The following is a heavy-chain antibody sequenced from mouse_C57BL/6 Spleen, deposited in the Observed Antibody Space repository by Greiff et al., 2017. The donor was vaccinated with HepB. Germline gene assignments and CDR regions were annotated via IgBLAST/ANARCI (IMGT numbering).Heavy chain of an antibody. CDR2: ISSGSSTI. CDR3: ARPSYYYGSSHYAMDY. Sequence: DVMLVESGGGLVKPGGSLKLSCAASGFTFSDYGMHWVRQAPEKGLEWVAYISSGSSTIYYADTVKGRFTISRDNAKNTLFLQMTSLRSEDTAMYYCARPSYYYGSSHYAMDYWGQGTSVTVSS. D-gene: IGHD1-1*01. CDR1: GFTFSDYG. V-gene: IGHV5-17*01. J-gene: IGHJ4*01.